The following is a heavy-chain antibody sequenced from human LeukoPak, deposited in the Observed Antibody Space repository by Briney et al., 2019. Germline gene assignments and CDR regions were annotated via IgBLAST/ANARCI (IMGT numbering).Heavy chain of an antibody. V-gene: IGHV1-2*02. CDR2: INPNSGDT. Sequence: ASVKVSCKASGYTFTAYYLHWVRQAPGQGLEWMGWINPNSGDTNYAQKFQGRVTMTSDTSITTAYMELSRLTSDDTAIYYCARDRMGDCATTSCYLAYWGQGTLVTVSS. J-gene: IGHJ4*02. CDR3: ARDRMGDCATTSCYLAY. D-gene: IGHD2-2*01. CDR1: GYTFTAYY.